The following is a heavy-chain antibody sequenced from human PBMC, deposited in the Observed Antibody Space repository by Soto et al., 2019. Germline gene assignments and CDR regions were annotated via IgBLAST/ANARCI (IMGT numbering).Heavy chain of an antibody. Sequence: SETLSLTCTVSGGSISSYYWSWIRQPPGKGLEWIGYIYYSGSTNYNPSLKSRVTISVDTSKNQFSLKLSSVTAADTAVYYCARDATIVDTTYYDFWSGMGPQDAFDIWGQGTMVTV. D-gene: IGHD3-3*01. V-gene: IGHV4-59*01. CDR2: IYYSGST. J-gene: IGHJ3*02. CDR1: GGSISSYY. CDR3: ARDATIVDTTYYDFWSGMGPQDAFDI.